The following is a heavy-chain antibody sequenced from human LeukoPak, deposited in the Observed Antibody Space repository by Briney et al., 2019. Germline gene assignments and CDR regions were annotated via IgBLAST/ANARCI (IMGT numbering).Heavy chain of an antibody. Sequence: GGSLRPSCAASGFPFSSYAMSWVRRAPGKGRGGVANIKQDGSEKYYVDSVKGRFTISRDNAKNSLYLQMNSLRAEDTAVYYCARIPAVGDYYYMDVWGKGTTVTVSS. D-gene: IGHD3-10*01. V-gene: IGHV3-7*01. CDR3: ARIPAVGDYYYMDV. J-gene: IGHJ6*03. CDR1: GFPFSSYA. CDR2: IKQDGSEK.